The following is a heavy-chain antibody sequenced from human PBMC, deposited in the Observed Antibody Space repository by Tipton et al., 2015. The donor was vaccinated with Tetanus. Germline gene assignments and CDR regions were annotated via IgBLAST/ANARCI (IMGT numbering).Heavy chain of an antibody. CDR1: GGSISSSSYY. Sequence: TLSLTCTVSGGSISSSSYYWGWIRQPPGKGLEWIGSIYYSGSTYYNPSLKSRVTISVDTSKNQFSLKLSSVTAADTAVYYCARDDCTNGVCYPIDWGQGTLVTVSS. CDR2: IYYSGST. V-gene: IGHV4-39*07. D-gene: IGHD2-8*01. CDR3: ARDDCTNGVCYPID. J-gene: IGHJ4*02.